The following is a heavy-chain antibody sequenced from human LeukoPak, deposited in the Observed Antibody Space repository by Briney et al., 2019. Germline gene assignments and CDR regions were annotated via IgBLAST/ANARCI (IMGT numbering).Heavy chain of an antibody. V-gene: IGHV1-69*13. CDR3: ARPHFRYYDSSGYDGSHFGY. CDR2: IIPIFGTA. CDR1: GYTFTGYY. Sequence: ASVKVSCKASGYTFTGYYMHWVRQAPGQGLEWMGGIIPIFGTANYAQKFQGRVTITADESTSTAYMELSSLRSEDTAVYYCARPHFRYYDSSGYDGSHFGYWGPGNLVTVSS. J-gene: IGHJ4*02. D-gene: IGHD3-22*01.